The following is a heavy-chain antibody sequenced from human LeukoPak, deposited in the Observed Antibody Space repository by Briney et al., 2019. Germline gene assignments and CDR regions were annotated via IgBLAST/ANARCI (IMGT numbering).Heavy chain of an antibody. Sequence: VASVKVSCKASGYTFTGYYMHWVRQAPGQGLEWMGWINPNSGGTNYAQKFQGRVTMTRDTSISTAYMELSRLRSDDTAVYYCASPLSMVRGVTVYQLWGQGTLVTVSS. D-gene: IGHD3-10*01. CDR1: GYTFTGYY. CDR3: ASPLSMVRGVTVYQL. CDR2: INPNSGGT. V-gene: IGHV1-2*02. J-gene: IGHJ4*02.